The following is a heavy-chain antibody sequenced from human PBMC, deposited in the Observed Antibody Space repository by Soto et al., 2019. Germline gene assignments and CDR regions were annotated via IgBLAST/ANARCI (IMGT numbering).Heavy chain of an antibody. CDR3: AKLSLGDFWSGDPQFDL. CDR2: ISYDGSNK. V-gene: IGHV3-30*18. D-gene: IGHD3-3*01. J-gene: IGHJ2*01. Sequence: QVQLVESGGGVVQPGRSLRLSCAASGFTFSSYGMHWVRQAPGKGLEWVAVISYDGSNKYYADSVKGRFTISRDNSKNPLYLQMNSLRAEDTAVYYCAKLSLGDFWSGDPQFDLWGRGTLVTVSS. CDR1: GFTFSSYG.